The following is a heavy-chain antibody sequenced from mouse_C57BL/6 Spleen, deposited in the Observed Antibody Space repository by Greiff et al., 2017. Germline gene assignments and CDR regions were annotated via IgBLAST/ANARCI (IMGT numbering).Heavy chain of an antibody. Sequence: QVQLQQSGPELVKPGASVKLSCKASGYTFTSYDINWVKQRPGQGLEWIGWIYPRDGSTKYNEKFKGKATLTVDTSSSTAYMELHSLTSEDSAVYFCARSLSYYYGNEWYFDVWGTGTTVTVSS. CDR1: GYTFTSYD. D-gene: IGHD1-1*01. J-gene: IGHJ1*03. CDR3: ARSLSYYYGNEWYFDV. V-gene: IGHV1-85*01. CDR2: IYPRDGST.